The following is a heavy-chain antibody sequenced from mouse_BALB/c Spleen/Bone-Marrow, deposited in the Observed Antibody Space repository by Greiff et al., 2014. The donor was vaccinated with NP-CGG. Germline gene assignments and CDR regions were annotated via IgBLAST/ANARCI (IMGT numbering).Heavy chain of an antibody. V-gene: IGHV5-6-3*01. CDR1: GFTFSSYG. CDR2: INSNGGIT. J-gene: IGHJ2*01. D-gene: IGHD2-1*01. Sequence: EVQLVESGGGLVQPGGSLKLSCAASGFTFSSYGMSWVRQTPDKRLELVSSINSNGGITYYPDSVKGRFTISRDNAKNTLSLQSSSLNSDRTVYYYCARGNYGNYVECFDCWGQGTTPAVSS. CDR3: ARGNYGNYVECFDC.